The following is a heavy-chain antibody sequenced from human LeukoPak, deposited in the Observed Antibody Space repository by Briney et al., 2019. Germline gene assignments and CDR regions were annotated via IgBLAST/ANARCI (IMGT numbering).Heavy chain of an antibody. Sequence: SETLSLTCTVSGGSISSGGYYWSWIRQHPGKGLEWIGYIYYSGSTYYNPSLKSRVTISVDTSKNQFPLKLSSVTAADTAVYYCARTLKELLWFGELLSYFDYWGQGTLVTVSS. V-gene: IGHV4-31*03. CDR2: IYYSGST. D-gene: IGHD3-10*01. J-gene: IGHJ4*02. CDR3: ARTLKELLWFGELLSYFDY. CDR1: GGSISSGGYY.